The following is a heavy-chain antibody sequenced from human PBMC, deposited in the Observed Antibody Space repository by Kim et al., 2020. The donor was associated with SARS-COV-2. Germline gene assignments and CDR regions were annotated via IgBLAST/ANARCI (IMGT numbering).Heavy chain of an antibody. Sequence: ASVKVSCKASGYTFTSYYMHWVRQAPGQGLEWMGIINPSGGSTSYAQKFQGRVTMTRDTSTSTVYMELSSLRSEDTAVYYCARGALLLWFGEFELGDWGQGTLVTVSS. J-gene: IGHJ4*02. V-gene: IGHV1-46*01. D-gene: IGHD3-10*01. CDR1: GYTFTSYY. CDR2: INPSGGST. CDR3: ARGALLLWFGEFELGD.